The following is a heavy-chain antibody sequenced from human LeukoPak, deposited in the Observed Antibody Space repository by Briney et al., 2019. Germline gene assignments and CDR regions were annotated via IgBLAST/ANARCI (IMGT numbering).Heavy chain of an antibody. CDR3: VRMPSGSPDWFDP. CDR1: GFSISRSRYY. CDR2: VSYSGST. D-gene: IGHD2-2*01. J-gene: IGHJ5*02. V-gene: IGHV4-39*07. Sequence: SETLSLTCTVSGFSISRSRYYWGWIRQPPGKGLEWIGTVSYSGSTHYNPPLESRVTISVDTSNNQFSLRLNSETAADTAFYYCVRMPSGSPDWFDPWGQGNLVTVSS.